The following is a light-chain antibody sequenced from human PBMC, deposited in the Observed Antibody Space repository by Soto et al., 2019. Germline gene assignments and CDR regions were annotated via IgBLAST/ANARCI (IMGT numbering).Light chain of an antibody. CDR2: GAS. Sequence: EIVLTQSPATLSLSPGERATLSCRASQSISSHLAWYQQKPGQAPRLLIYGASNRATGIPPRFSGRGYGTDFTLTISSLEPEDFAVYYCQQRINWPLTFGGGTKVEIK. J-gene: IGKJ4*01. CDR3: QQRINWPLT. CDR1: QSISSH. V-gene: IGKV3-11*01.